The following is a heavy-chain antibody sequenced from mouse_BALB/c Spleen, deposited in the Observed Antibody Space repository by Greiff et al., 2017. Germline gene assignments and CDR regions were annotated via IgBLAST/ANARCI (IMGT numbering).Heavy chain of an antibody. CDR2: INPSSGYT. V-gene: IGHV1-4*02. CDR1: GYTFTSYT. CDR3: ARRITTATSWFAY. Sequence: QVQLQQSAAELARPGASVKMSCKASGYTFTSYTMHWVKQRPGQGLEWIGYINPSSGYTEYNQKFKDKTTLTADKSSSTAYMQLSSLTSEDSAVYYCARRITTATSWFAYWGQGTLVTVSA. D-gene: IGHD1-2*01. J-gene: IGHJ3*01.